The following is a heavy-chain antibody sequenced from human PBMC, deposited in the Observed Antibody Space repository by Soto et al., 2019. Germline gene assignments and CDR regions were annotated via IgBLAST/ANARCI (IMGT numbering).Heavy chain of an antibody. D-gene: IGHD6-19*01. CDR2: IYSGGST. CDR3: ARDLAVAGENDY. V-gene: IGHV3-66*01. J-gene: IGHJ4*02. Sequence: GGSLRLSCAASGFTVSSNYMSWVRQAPGKGLEWVSVIYSGGSTYYADSVKGRFTISRDNSKNTLYLQMNSLRAEDTAVYYCARDLAVAGENDYWGQGTLVTVSS. CDR1: GFTVSSNY.